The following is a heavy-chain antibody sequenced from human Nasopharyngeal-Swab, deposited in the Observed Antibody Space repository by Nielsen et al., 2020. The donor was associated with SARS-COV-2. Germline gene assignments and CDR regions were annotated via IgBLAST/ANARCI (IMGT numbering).Heavy chain of an antibody. CDR3: ARINRQQNAFDI. V-gene: IGHV3-21*01. CDR2: ISSSSSYI. J-gene: IGHJ3*02. Sequence: GESLKISCAASGFTFSSYSMNWARQAPGKGLEWVSSISSSSSYIYYADSVKGRFTISRDNAKNSLYLQMNSLRAEDTAVYYCARINRQQNAFDIWGQGTMVTVSS. D-gene: IGHD6-13*01. CDR1: GFTFSSYS.